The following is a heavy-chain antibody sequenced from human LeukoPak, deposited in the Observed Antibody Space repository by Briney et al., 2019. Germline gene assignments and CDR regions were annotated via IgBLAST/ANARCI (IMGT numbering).Heavy chain of an antibody. Sequence: PGGSLRLSCAASGFTFSSYEMNWVRQAPGKGLEWVSYISSSGSTICYADSVKGRFTISRDNAKNSLYLQMNSLRAEDTAVYYCARARIAAAGTVRGVFDYWGQGTLVTVSS. V-gene: IGHV3-48*03. CDR2: ISSSGSTI. CDR1: GFTFSSYE. J-gene: IGHJ4*02. D-gene: IGHD6-13*01. CDR3: ARARIAAAGTVRGVFDY.